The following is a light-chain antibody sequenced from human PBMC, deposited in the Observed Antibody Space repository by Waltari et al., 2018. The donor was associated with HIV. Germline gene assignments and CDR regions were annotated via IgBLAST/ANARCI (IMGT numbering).Light chain of an antibody. J-gene: IGKJ2*01. CDR2: GAL. V-gene: IGKV3-20*01. Sequence: EIVLTQSPDTLSLSPGERATLSCRASQSLSSSYLAWFQQKPGQAPRLLIYGALSRATGIPDRFSGSGSGTDFTLTISRLEPEDFAVYYCQQYTSPWTFGQGTKLEIK. CDR3: QQYTSPWT. CDR1: QSLSSSY.